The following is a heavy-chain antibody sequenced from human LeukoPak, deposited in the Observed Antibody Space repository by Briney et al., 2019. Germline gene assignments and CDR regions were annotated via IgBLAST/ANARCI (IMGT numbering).Heavy chain of an antibody. D-gene: IGHD4-17*01. CDR3: ARGDYTLGY. Sequence: ASVNLSCRASGYTFSRYGIIWVRQAPGQGLEWMGWISADNGKTKYAQKLQGRVTMTTDTSTTTAYMELRSLRSDDTAVYFCARGDYTLGYWGQGTLVTVSS. CDR2: ISADNGKT. V-gene: IGHV1-18*01. J-gene: IGHJ4*02. CDR1: GYTFSRYG.